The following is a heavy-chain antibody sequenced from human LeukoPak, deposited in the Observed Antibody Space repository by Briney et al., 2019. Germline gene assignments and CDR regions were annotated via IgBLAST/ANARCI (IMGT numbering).Heavy chain of an antibody. CDR2: VDPNSGGT. V-gene: IGHV1-2*02. CDR1: GYTFTDYW. CDR3: ARGVADSGGRRLGY. Sequence: ASVKVSCKASGYTFTDYWFHWVRQAPGQGLEWMGWVDPNSGGTTYAQKFQGRVTMTRVTSISTVYMELNSLTSDDTAVYYCARGVADSGGRRLGYWGQGTLVTVSS. J-gene: IGHJ4*02. D-gene: IGHD3-22*01.